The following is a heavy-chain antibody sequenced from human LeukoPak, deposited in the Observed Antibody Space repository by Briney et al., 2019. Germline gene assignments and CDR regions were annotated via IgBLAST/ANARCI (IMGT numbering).Heavy chain of an antibody. CDR1: GGTFSSYA. V-gene: IGHV1-69*05. CDR3: ARGVEYSSSYVFYYYYMDV. J-gene: IGHJ6*03. Sequence: ASVKVSCKASGGTFSSYAISWVRQASGQGLEWMGGIIPIFGTANYAQKFQGRVTITTDESTSTAYMELSSLRSEDTAVYYCARGVEYSSSYVFYYYYMDVWGKGTTVTVSS. CDR2: IIPIFGTA. D-gene: IGHD6-6*01.